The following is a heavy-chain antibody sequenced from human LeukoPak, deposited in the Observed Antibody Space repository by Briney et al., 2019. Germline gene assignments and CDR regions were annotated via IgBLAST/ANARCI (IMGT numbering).Heavy chain of an antibody. CDR1: GFTFSSHA. J-gene: IGHJ4*02. D-gene: IGHD3-10*01. CDR2: IWNDGSNK. CDR3: ARATYGSGSYIIDS. Sequence: QSGGSLRLSCAASGFTFSSHAMHWVRQAPGKGLEWVAIIWNDGSNKKYADSGKGRFTVSRDNSKNTVDLQMNSLRAEDTAVYYCARATYGSGSYIIDSWGQGALVTGSS. V-gene: IGHV3-33*01.